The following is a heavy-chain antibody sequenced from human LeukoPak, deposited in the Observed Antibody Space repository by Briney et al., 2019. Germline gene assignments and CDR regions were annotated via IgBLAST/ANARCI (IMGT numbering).Heavy chain of an antibody. CDR1: GYTFTNYY. V-gene: IGHV1-46*01. Sequence: ASVKVSCKASGYTFTNYYIHWVRQAPGQGLEWMAIINPSSGSTSYAQKFQGRVTMTRDTSTSTVYMELSSLRSEDTAMYYCARGEYNYFDYWGQGTLVTVSS. CDR3: ARGEYNYFDY. D-gene: IGHD2/OR15-2a*01. J-gene: IGHJ4*02. CDR2: INPSSGST.